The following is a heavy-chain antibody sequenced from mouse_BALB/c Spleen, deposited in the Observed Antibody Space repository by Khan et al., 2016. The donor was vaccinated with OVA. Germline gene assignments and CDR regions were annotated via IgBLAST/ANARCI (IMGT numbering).Heavy chain of an antibody. CDR1: GFSLTGYG. J-gene: IGHJ4*01. V-gene: IGHV2-6-7*01. CDR3: AREIYYDYAYYYAMDY. Sequence: QVQLKESGPGLVAPSQSLSITCTVSGFSLTGYGVHWVRQPPGKGLEWLGMIWGDGSTDYNSDLKSRLSISKDNSKSQVFLKMNSLHTDDTARYYCAREIYYDYAYYYAMDYWGQGTSVTVSS. D-gene: IGHD2-4*01. CDR2: IWGDGST.